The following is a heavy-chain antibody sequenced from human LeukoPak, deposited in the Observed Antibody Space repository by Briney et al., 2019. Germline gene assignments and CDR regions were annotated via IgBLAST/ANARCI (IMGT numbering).Heavy chain of an antibody. CDR2: IYYSGST. CDR3: ARTTEGGYTSAYFYYYYMDV. J-gene: IGHJ6*03. CDR1: GASISSYY. Sequence: SETLSLTCAVSGASISSYYWSWIRQPPGKGLEWIGYIYYSGSTNYNPSLKSRVTISVDTSKNQFSLKLSSVTAADTAVYYCARTTEGGYTSAYFYYYYMDVWGKGTGHHLL. V-gene: IGHV4-59*01. D-gene: IGHD5-18*01.